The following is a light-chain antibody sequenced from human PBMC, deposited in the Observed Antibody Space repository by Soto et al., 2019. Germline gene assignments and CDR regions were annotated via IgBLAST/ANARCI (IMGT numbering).Light chain of an antibody. Sequence: QSVLTQPASVSGSPGQSITISCTGTSSDIGASNYVSCYQQHPGQAPKLMISDVNNRPSGISDRFSGSKSGNTASLTISGLQDEDEADYYCYSWNSNSDTHYVFGTGTKLTVL. CDR2: DVN. CDR3: YSWNSNSDTHYV. CDR1: SSDIGASNY. V-gene: IGLV2-14*03. J-gene: IGLJ1*01.